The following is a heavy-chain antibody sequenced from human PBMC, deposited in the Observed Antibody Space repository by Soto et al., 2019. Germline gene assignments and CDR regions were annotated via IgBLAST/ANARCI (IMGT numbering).Heavy chain of an antibody. CDR3: AKDHRQGWQAWAKKYYFDY. CDR2: ISGSGGST. V-gene: IGHV3-23*01. J-gene: IGHJ4*02. CDR1: GFTFSSYA. Sequence: GGSLRLSCAASGFTFSSYAMSWVRQAPGKGLEWVSAISGSGGSTYYADSVKGRFTISRDNSKNTLYLQMNSLRAEDTAVYYCAKDHRQGWQAWAKKYYFDYWGQGTLVTVSS. D-gene: IGHD1-26*01.